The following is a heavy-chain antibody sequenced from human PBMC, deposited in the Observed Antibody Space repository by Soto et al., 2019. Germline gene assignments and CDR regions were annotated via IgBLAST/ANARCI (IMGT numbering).Heavy chain of an antibody. Sequence: VASVKVSCKASGYTFSVYHRHWVRQAPGQGLEWMGWVHPNSGGTNYAQSFEGRVTMTRDTSINTAYMELSRLTSDDTAVYYCAKELQRGMDVWGQGTTVTVSS. CDR3: AKELQRGMDV. J-gene: IGHJ6*02. CDR2: VHPNSGGT. D-gene: IGHD4-4*01. V-gene: IGHV1-2*02. CDR1: GYTFSVYH.